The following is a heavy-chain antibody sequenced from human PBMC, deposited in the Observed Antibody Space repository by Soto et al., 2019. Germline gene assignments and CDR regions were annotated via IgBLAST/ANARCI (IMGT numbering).Heavy chain of an antibody. CDR1: VFTFSAYG. D-gene: IGHD4-17*01. CDR3: ARVGGTVTSDF. CDR2: IYYDGNNK. Sequence: QVQLVESGGGVVQPGKSLRLSCAAAVFTFSAYGMHWVRHAPGKGLEWLTMIYYDGNNKYYADSVKGRFTISRDNSRNTLYLQMNSLRADDTGIYYRARVGGTVTSDFWGQGTLVIVSS. V-gene: IGHV3-33*08. J-gene: IGHJ4*02.